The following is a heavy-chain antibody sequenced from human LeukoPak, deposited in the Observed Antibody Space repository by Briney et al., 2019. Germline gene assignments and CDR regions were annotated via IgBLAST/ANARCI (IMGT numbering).Heavy chain of an antibody. Sequence: SETPSLTCTVSGGSISYYYWSWIRQPPGKGLEWIGYIYYSGSTNYNPSLKSRVTISVDTSKSQFSLKLSSVTAADTAVYYCARRGLGYGDHVSYFDYWGQGTLVTVSS. CDR3: ARRGLGYGDHVSYFDY. J-gene: IGHJ4*02. V-gene: IGHV4-59*08. CDR1: GGSISYYY. CDR2: IYYSGST. D-gene: IGHD4-17*01.